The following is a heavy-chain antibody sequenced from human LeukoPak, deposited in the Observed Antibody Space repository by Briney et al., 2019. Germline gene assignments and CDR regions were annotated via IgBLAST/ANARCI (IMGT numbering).Heavy chain of an antibody. J-gene: IGHJ3*02. Sequence: PGESLKISCEASGFSFTNTWMSWVRQAPGKGLEWVGRVKSKADGGTTDYAAPVQGRFTISRDDSKNTLSLQMNSLKTEDTAVYYCATEGGSGSYYGDDAFDMWGQGTMVTVSS. CDR1: GFSFTNTW. D-gene: IGHD3-10*01. CDR3: ATEGGSGSYYGDDAFDM. CDR2: VKSKADGGTT. V-gene: IGHV3-15*01.